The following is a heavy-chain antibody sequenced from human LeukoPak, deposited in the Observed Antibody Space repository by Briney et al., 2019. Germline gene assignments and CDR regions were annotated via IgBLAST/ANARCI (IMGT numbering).Heavy chain of an antibody. Sequence: ASVKVSCKASGGTFSSYAISWVRQAPGQGLEWMGWIGTHNGNTNYAQKLQGRVTMTTDTSSSTAYMELRSLRSDDTAVYYCARWDYYDSRTFDIWGQGTMVTVSS. CDR1: GGTFSSYA. V-gene: IGHV1-18*01. D-gene: IGHD3-22*01. CDR2: IGTHNGNT. CDR3: ARWDYYDSRTFDI. J-gene: IGHJ3*02.